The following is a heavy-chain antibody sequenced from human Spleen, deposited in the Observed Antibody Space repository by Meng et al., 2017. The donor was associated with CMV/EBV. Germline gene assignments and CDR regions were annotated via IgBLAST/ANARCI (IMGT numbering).Heavy chain of an antibody. CDR2: IYWNDDK. V-gene: IGHV2-5*01. CDR3: AHREGYCSSTSRGNYYYYGMDV. J-gene: IGHJ6*02. Sequence: VGGDWIRQPPRKALDWLALIYWNDDKRYSPSLKSRLTITKDTSKNQVVLTMTNMDPVDTATYYCAHREGYCSSTSRGNYYYYGMDVWGQGTTVTVSS. D-gene: IGHD2-2*01. CDR1: VG.